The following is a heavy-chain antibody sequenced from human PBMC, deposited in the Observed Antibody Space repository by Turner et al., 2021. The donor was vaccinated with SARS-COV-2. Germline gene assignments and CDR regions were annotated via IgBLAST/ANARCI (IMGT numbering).Heavy chain of an antibody. V-gene: IGHV1-46*01. CDR2: NNPSGSSK. CDR1: GYTFTSYY. CDR3: ATLANYLDY. D-gene: IGHD5-12*01. J-gene: IGHJ4*02. Sequence: QVQLVQSGAGGRKPGAAVKVSCKASGYTFTSYYIHWLRQTTGQGLEWMGINNPSGSSKSYAQKFQGRVTMTKDKSTSTDYMDVSSVGSEATAVYYCATLANYLDYWGQGTMVTVSS.